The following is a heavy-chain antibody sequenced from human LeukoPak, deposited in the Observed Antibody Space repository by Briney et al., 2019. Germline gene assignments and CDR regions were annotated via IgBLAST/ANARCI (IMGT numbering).Heavy chain of an antibody. Sequence: PGGSLRLSCAASGFTFSSSAMSWVRQVPGKGLEWVSGISGSGGSTYYADSVKGRFTIFRDNSKNTLYLQMNSLRAEDTAVYHCANGWSPDYWGRGTLVTVSS. CDR3: ANGWSPDY. CDR2: ISGSGGST. CDR1: GFTFSSSA. J-gene: IGHJ4*02. D-gene: IGHD2-15*01. V-gene: IGHV3-23*01.